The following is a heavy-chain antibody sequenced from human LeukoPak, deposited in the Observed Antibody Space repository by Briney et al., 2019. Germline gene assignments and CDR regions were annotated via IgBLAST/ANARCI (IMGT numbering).Heavy chain of an antibody. CDR1: GFTFSSYG. V-gene: IGHV3-30*18. CDR3: AKDCPYYDSSGYPLPLYYFDY. CDR2: ISYDGSNK. D-gene: IGHD3-22*01. J-gene: IGHJ4*02. Sequence: PGRSLRLSCAASGFTFSSYGMHWIRQAPGKGLEWVAVISYDGSNKYYADSVKGRFTISRDNSKNTLYLQMNSLRVEDTAVYYCAKDCPYYDSSGYPLPLYYFDYWGQVTLVTVSS.